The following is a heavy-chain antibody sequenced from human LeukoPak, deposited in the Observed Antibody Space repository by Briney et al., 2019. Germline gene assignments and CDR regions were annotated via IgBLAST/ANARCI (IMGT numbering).Heavy chain of an antibody. V-gene: IGHV1-18*01. CDR2: IRGDNGDK. CDR1: GYTFSSYG. CDR3: ARGCLLTGYYFLDY. Sequence: ASVKASCKTSGYTFSSYGITWVRQAPGQGLEWVGWIRGDNGDKNYAQKLQGRVTMTTETYTSTAYMKLRSLGSDETAVDYCARGCLLTGYYFLDYWGQGTLVTVSS. D-gene: IGHD3-9*01. J-gene: IGHJ4*02.